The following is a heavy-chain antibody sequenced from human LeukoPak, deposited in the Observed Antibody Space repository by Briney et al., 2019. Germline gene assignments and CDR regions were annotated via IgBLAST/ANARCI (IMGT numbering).Heavy chain of an antibody. J-gene: IGHJ4*02. CDR2: IIPLLNIA. D-gene: IGHD2-15*01. V-gene: IGHV1-69*04. Sequence: SVKVSCKASGGNFSSYAFNWVRQAPGQGLEWMGRIIPLLNIANSAQKFQGRVTITADKSTSTTYMELSSLTSEDTAVFYCATYRTGGRCQRTSDYWGQGNLVTVSS. CDR3: ATYRTGGRCQRTSDY. CDR1: GGNFSSYA.